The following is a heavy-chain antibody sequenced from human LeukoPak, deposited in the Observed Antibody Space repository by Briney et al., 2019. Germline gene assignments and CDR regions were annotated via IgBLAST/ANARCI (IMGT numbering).Heavy chain of an antibody. CDR3: AKDHAAARLFDY. D-gene: IGHD6-6*01. CDR1: GFSFRTTT. V-gene: IGHV3-30*04. J-gene: IGHJ4*02. CDR2: ISYDERSN. Sequence: GSLRLSCATSGFSFRTTTMHWVRQAPGKGLEWVGLISYDERSNYYADSVKGRCTISRDNSNNMVYLQMSSLRPEDTAVYYFAKDHAAARLFDYWGQGTLVTVSS.